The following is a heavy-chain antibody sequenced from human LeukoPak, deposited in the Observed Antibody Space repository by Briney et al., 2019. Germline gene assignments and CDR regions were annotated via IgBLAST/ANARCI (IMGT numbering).Heavy chain of an antibody. V-gene: IGHV7-4-1*02. Sequence: ASVKVSCKASGYTFTSYAMNWVRQAPGQGLEWMGWINTNTGNPTYAQGFTGRVVFSLDTSVSTAYLQISSLKAEDTAVYYCARGRSGRNYYYYMDVWGKGTTVTISS. CDR2: INTNTGNP. D-gene: IGHD6-19*01. J-gene: IGHJ6*03. CDR3: ARGRSGRNYYYYMDV. CDR1: GYTFTSYA.